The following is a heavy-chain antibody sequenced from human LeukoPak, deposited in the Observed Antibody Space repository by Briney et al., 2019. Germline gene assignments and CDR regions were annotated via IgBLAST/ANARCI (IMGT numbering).Heavy chain of an antibody. Sequence: GGSLRLSCAASGFTFSSYGMHWVRQAPGKGLEWVAFIRYDATNEYYADSVMGRFTISRDNSKNTLYLQMNSLRAEDTTVYYCAKAWGGSSSENYYYYMDVWGKGTTVTVSS. J-gene: IGHJ6*03. V-gene: IGHV3-30*02. CDR3: AKAWGGSSSENYYYYMDV. D-gene: IGHD6-13*01. CDR2: IRYDATNE. CDR1: GFTFSSYG.